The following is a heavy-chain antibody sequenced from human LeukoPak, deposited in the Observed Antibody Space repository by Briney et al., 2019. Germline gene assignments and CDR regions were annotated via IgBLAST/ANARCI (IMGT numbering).Heavy chain of an antibody. CDR1: GLTFSSHW. Sequence: QPGGSLRLSCAASGLTFSSHWMHWVRQAPGKGLVWVSRITNDGSSTTYADSVKGRFTISRDNAKKSLYLQMNSLRAEDTAVYYCARDDYYDGSYYTDDAFDIWGQGTMVTVSS. D-gene: IGHD3-22*01. CDR2: ITNDGSST. V-gene: IGHV3-74*01. J-gene: IGHJ3*02. CDR3: ARDDYYDGSYYTDDAFDI.